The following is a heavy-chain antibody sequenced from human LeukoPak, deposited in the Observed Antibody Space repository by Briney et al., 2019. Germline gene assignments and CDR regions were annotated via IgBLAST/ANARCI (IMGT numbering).Heavy chain of an antibody. J-gene: IGHJ3*02. CDR2: IYYCGST. D-gene: IGHD3-10*01. V-gene: IGHV4-39*01. CDR1: DDSIRSSAYY. CDR3: AGEPYGSGSFLGAFDI. Sequence: SETLSLTCAVSDDSIRSSAYYWGWNRQPPGKGLEWIGSIYYCGSTYYNPSLKSRVTISIDTSKNQFSLKLSSVTAADTAVYYCAGEPYGSGSFLGAFDIWGQGTMVTVSS.